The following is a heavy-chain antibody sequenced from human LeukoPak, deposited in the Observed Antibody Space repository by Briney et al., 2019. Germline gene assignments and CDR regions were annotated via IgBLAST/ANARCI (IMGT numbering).Heavy chain of an antibody. CDR3: AKGLILWFGELLPRPFDY. Sequence: GGSLRLSCAASGFTFSSYAMSWVRQAPGKGLEWVSAISGSGGSTYYADSVKGRFTISRDNSKNTLYLQMNSLRAEDRAVYYCAKGLILWFGELLPRPFDYWGQGTLVTVSS. V-gene: IGHV3-23*01. CDR2: ISGSGGST. J-gene: IGHJ4*02. CDR1: GFTFSSYA. D-gene: IGHD3-10*01.